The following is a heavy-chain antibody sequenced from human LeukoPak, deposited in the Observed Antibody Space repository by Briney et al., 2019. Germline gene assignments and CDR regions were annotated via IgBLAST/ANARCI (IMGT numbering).Heavy chain of an antibody. Sequence: GGSLRLSCAASGFTFISYWMSWVRQAPGKGLEWVANIKQDGSEKYYVDSVKGRFTISRDNAKNSLYLQVNSLRAEDTAIYYCTRDVTIAARPYYYYYYMDVWGKGTTVTVSS. CDR2: IKQDGSEK. J-gene: IGHJ6*03. CDR1: GFTFISYW. V-gene: IGHV3-7*01. CDR3: TRDVTIAARPYYYYYYMDV. D-gene: IGHD6-6*01.